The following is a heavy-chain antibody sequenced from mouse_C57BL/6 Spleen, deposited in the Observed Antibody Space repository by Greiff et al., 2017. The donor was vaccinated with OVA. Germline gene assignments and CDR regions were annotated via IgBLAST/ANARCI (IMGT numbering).Heavy chain of an antibody. CDR1: GYTFTSYW. J-gene: IGHJ2*01. Sequence: VQLQQPGAELVKPGASVKMSCKASGYTFTSYWITWVKQRPGQGLEWIGDIYPGSGSTNYNEKFKSKATLTVDKSSSTAYMQLSSLTSEDSAVYYCANYYGSSYWGQGTTLTVSS. D-gene: IGHD1-1*01. CDR2: IYPGSGST. CDR3: ANYYGSSY. V-gene: IGHV1-55*01.